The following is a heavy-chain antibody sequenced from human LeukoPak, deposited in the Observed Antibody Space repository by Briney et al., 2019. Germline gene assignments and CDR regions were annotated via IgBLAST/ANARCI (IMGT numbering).Heavy chain of an antibody. V-gene: IGHV4-38-2*02. J-gene: IGHJ6*03. Sequence: PSETLSLTXTVSGYSISSGYYWVWIRQPPGKGLEWIGSIYHSGNTYYNPSLKSRVTISVDTSKNQFSLKLSSVTAADTAVYYCARDQPYMDVWGKGTTVTVSS. CDR2: IYHSGNT. CDR3: ARDQPYMDV. CDR1: GYSISSGYY.